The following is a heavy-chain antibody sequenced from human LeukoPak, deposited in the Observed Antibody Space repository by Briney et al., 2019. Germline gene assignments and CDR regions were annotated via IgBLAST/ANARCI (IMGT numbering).Heavy chain of an antibody. J-gene: IGHJ4*02. CDR3: ARDKGGYYDSSGYLDY. Sequence: GASVKVSCKVSGYTLTELSMHWVRQAPGKGLEWMGGFDPEDGETIYAQKFQGRVTMTEDTSTDTAYMELSSLRSEDTAVYYCARDKGGYYDSSGYLDYWGQGTLVTVSS. CDR1: GYTLTELS. CDR2: FDPEDGET. D-gene: IGHD3-22*01. V-gene: IGHV1-24*01.